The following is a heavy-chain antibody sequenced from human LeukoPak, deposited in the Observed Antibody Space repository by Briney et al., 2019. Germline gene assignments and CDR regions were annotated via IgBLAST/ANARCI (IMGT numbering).Heavy chain of an antibody. D-gene: IGHD5-12*01. CDR3: ARGFDSKSTYFDY. J-gene: IGHJ4*02. CDR2: IYYSGST. Sequence: SQTLSLTCTVSGGSISSGDYYWSWIRQPPGKGLEWIGYIYYSGSTNYNPSLKSRVTISVDTSKNQFSLRLTSVSAADTAVYYCARGFDSKSTYFDYWGQGTLLTVSS. V-gene: IGHV4-61*08. CDR1: GGSISSGDYY.